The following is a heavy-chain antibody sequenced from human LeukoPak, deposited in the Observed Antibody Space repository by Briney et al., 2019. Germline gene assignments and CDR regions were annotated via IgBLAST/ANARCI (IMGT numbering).Heavy chain of an antibody. CDR3: SRENGAFSPFGY. Sequence: SETLSLTCAVYGGSFSGYYWSCIRQPPGKGLEWIGEINHSGSTNYNPSLKSRVTISVDTSKNQLPLNLTSVTAADTAVYYCSRENGAFSPFGYWGQGTLVTVLS. V-gene: IGHV4-34*01. J-gene: IGHJ4*02. CDR1: GGSFSGYY. D-gene: IGHD2-8*01. CDR2: INHSGST.